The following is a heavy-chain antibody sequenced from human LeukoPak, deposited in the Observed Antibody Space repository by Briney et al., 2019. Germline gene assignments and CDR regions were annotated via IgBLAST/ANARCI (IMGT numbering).Heavy chain of an antibody. V-gene: IGHV4-4*07. Sequence: SETLSLTCSVSGGSSSSHYWSWIRQPAGKGLEWIGRMYTSGSTNYNPSLKSRVTISVDTSKNQFSLKLSSVTAADTAVYYCARVGAGTFDYWGQGTLVTVSS. D-gene: IGHD4/OR15-4a*01. CDR2: MYTSGST. CDR1: GGSSSSHY. CDR3: ARVGAGTFDY. J-gene: IGHJ4*02.